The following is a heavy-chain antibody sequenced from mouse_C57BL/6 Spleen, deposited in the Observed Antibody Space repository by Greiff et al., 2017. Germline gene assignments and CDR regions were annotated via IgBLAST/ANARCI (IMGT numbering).Heavy chain of an antibody. Sequence: QVQLQQSGPGLVQPSPSLSIPCTASGFSFTSYGVHWVRQSPGKGLEWLGVIWSGGSTDYNAAFISRLGISKDNSKSQVFFKMHSLQADDTAIYYCARKGVGRYAMDYWGQGTSVTVSS. CDR1: GFSFTSYG. J-gene: IGHJ4*01. V-gene: IGHV2-2*01. CDR3: ARKGVGRYAMDY. CDR2: IWSGGST. D-gene: IGHD4-1*01.